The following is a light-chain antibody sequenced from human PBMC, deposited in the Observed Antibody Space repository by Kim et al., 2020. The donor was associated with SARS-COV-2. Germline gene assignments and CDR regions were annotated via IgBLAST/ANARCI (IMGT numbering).Light chain of an antibody. Sequence: DIVMTQSPDSLALSLGERATVTCKSSQSVLHSSNNKNYLAWYQQKPRQPPKLLIYWASTRESGVPDRFGGSGSGTDFTLTITSLQAEDVAVYYCQQYYTFPLTFGGATKLEI. V-gene: IGKV4-1*01. CDR1: QSVLHSSNNKNY. CDR3: QQYYTFPLT. CDR2: WAS. J-gene: IGKJ4*01.